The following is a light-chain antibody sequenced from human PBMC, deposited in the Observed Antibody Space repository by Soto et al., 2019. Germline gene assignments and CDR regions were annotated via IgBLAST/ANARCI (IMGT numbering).Light chain of an antibody. V-gene: IGKV3-15*01. Sequence: EIVMTQSPATLSVSPGERATLSCRASQSVSSNLAWYQQKPGQAPRLLIYGASTRATGISARFSGSGSGTEFTLTISSLQSEDFAVYYCQQYNNWPLRTFGQGTKVEIK. CDR1: QSVSSN. CDR2: GAS. CDR3: QQYNNWPLRT. J-gene: IGKJ1*01.